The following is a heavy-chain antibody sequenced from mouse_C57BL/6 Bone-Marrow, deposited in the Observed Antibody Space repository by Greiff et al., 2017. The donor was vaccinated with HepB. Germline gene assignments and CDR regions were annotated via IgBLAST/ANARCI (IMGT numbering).Heavy chain of an antibody. J-gene: IGHJ2*01. D-gene: IGHD1-1*01. Sequence: QVQLQQSGAELVRPGSSVKLSCKASGYTFTSYCMQWVKQRPKQGLEWIGNIDPSDSETHYNQKFTDKATLTVDKSSSTAYMQLSSLTSEDTAVYYCARYGNYFDYWGKGTTLTVSS. CDR3: ARYGNYFDY. CDR2: IDPSDSET. CDR1: GYTFTSYC. V-gene: IGHV1-52*01.